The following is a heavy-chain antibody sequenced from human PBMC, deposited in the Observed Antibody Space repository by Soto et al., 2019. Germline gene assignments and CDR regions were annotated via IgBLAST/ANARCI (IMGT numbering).Heavy chain of an antibody. V-gene: IGHV3-23*01. CDR3: AKGGAAYDYYYYYGMDV. J-gene: IGHJ6*02. D-gene: IGHD6-25*01. CDR1: GFTFSSYA. Sequence: EVQLLESGGGLVQPGGSLRLSCAASGFTFSSYAMSWVRQAPGKGLEWVSAISGSGGSTYYADSVKGRFTISRDNSKNTLYLQMNSLRAEGTAVYYCAKGGAAYDYYYYYGMDVWGQGTTVTVSS. CDR2: ISGSGGST.